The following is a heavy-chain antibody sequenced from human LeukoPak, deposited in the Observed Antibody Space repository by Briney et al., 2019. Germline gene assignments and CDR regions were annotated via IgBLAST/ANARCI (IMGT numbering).Heavy chain of an antibody. Sequence: ASVKVSCKASGYTFTSYGISWVRQAPGQGLEWMGWISAYNGNTNYAQKFQGRVTMTTDTSTSTANMELRSLRSDDTAVYYCARADYGDYVFDYWGQGTLVTVSS. V-gene: IGHV1-18*01. J-gene: IGHJ4*02. CDR2: ISAYNGNT. D-gene: IGHD4-17*01. CDR1: GYTFTSYG. CDR3: ARADYGDYVFDY.